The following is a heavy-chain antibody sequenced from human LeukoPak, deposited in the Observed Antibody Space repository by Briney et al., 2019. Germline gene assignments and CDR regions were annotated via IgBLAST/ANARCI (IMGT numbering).Heavy chain of an antibody. V-gene: IGHV3-21*01. CDR1: GFTFSSYS. Sequence: KTGGSLRLSFAASGFTFSSYSMNWVRQAPGKGLEWVSSISSSSSYIYYADSVKGRFTISRDNAKNSLYLQMNSLRAEDTAVYYCARVYSTAMVTGSAFDIWGQGTMVTVSS. CDR2: ISSSSSYI. D-gene: IGHD5-18*01. CDR3: ARVYSTAMVTGSAFDI. J-gene: IGHJ3*02.